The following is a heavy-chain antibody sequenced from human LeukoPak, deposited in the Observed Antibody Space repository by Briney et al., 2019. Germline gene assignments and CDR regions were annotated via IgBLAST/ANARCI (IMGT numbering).Heavy chain of an antibody. CDR1: GFPLSRYS. CDR3: ARRAGAYSHPYDY. J-gene: IGHJ4*02. D-gene: IGHD4/OR15-4a*01. CDR2: IYSDNT. Sequence: PGGSLKLSCAASGFPLSRYSMNWVRQAPGKGLEWVSFIYSDNTHYSDSVKGRFTISRDNSKNTLYLQMNSLRAEDTAVYYCARRAGAYSHPYDYWGQGTLVTVSS. V-gene: IGHV3-53*01.